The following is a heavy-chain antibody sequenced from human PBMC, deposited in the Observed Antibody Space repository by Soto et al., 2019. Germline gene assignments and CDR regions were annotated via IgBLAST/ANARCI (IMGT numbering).Heavy chain of an antibody. CDR2: ISSSGSTI. D-gene: IGHD1-7*01. Sequence: PEGTQTLSCAPSGFTFSDYYLIWIRQAPGKGVEWVSYISSSGSTICFADYVKVRFTISRDNSKNSQYLQMTSLSAEDTAVYYCARSQLELRIYCMDGWGQETTVTV. CDR3: ARSQLELRIYCMDG. J-gene: IGHJ6*02. V-gene: IGHV3-11*01. CDR1: GFTFSDYY.